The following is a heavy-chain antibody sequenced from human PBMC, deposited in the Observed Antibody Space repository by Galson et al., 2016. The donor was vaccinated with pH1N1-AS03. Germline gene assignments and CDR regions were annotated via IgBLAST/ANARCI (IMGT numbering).Heavy chain of an antibody. CDR2: IKQDATEK. CDR1: GFTFTTHS. V-gene: IGHV3-7*01. D-gene: IGHD3-10*01. CDR3: ARFAWATSGDDAFDV. Sequence: SLRLSCAASGFTFTTHSMHWVRQAPGKGLEWVANIKQDATEKYYVDSAKGRFTISRDNAKKSLYLQMDSLRLEDTASYYCARFAWATSGDDAFDVWGQGTLVTVSS. J-gene: IGHJ3*01.